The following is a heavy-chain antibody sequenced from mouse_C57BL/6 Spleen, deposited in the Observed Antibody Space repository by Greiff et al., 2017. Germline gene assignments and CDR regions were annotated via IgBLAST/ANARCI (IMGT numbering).Heavy chain of an antibody. J-gene: IGHJ4*01. CDR2: IDPEDGDT. V-gene: IGHV14-1*01. Sequence: VQLQQSGAELMRPGASVKLSCTASGFNIKDYYMHWVKQRPEQGLEWIGRIDPEDGDTEYAPKFQGKATMTADTSSNTAYLQLSSLTSEDTAVYYCTTNYYGSSRYYAMDYWGQGTSVTVSS. D-gene: IGHD1-1*01. CDR3: TTNYYGSSRYYAMDY. CDR1: GFNIKDYY.